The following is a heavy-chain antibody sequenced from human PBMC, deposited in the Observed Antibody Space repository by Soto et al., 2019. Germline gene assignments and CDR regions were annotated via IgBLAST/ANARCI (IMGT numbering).Heavy chain of an antibody. Sequence: PSETLSLTCTVSGGSISSYYWSWIRQPAGKGLEWIGRIYTSGSTNYNPSLKSRVTMSVDTSQNQFSLKLSSVTAADTAVYYCASNRLGYCSSTSCPGDVWGQGTTVTVSS. CDR2: IYTSGST. CDR3: ASNRLGYCSSTSCPGDV. D-gene: IGHD2-2*01. CDR1: GGSISSYY. V-gene: IGHV4-4*07. J-gene: IGHJ6*02.